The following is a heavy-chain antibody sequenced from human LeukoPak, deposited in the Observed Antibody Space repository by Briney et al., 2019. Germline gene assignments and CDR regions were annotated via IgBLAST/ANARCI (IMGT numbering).Heavy chain of an antibody. CDR2: LSGSGYNT. CDR1: GFTFSSHA. J-gene: IGHJ4*02. Sequence: GGSLRLSCAASGFTFSSHALSWVRQAPGKGLEWVSSLSGSGYNTYYADSVKGRFTISRDNSKNAVYLQMNSLRAEDTAVYYCAKDPYGTRYFDYWGQGTLVTVSS. CDR3: AKDPYGTRYFDY. D-gene: IGHD2-2*01. V-gene: IGHV3-23*01.